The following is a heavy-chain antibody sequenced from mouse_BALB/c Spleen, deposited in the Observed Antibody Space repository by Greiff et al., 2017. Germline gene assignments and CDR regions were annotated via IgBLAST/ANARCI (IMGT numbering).Heavy chain of an antibody. J-gene: IGHJ4*01. V-gene: IGHV5-9*03. CDR1: GFTFSSYT. CDR2: ISSGGGNT. D-gene: IGHD1-1*01. CDR3: ARYKDYGSSYDAMDY. Sequence: EVHLVESGGGLVKPGGSLKLSCAASGFTFSSYTMSWVRQTPEKRLEWVATISSGGGNTYYPDSVKGRFTISRDNAKNNLYLQMSSLRSEDTALYYCARYKDYGSSYDAMDYWGQGTSVTVSS.